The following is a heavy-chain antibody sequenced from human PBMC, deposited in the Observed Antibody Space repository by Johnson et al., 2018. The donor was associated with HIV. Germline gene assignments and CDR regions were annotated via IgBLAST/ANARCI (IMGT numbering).Heavy chain of an antibody. CDR3: AKCIWGSSLIDAFDI. J-gene: IGHJ3*02. Sequence: QVQLVESGGGVVQPGRSLRLSCAASGFTFSRYGMHWVRQVHGKGLEWVAFIRYDVSNTYSADSVKGRFTISRDNSKNTLHLQMNSLRAEDTAVYYCAKCIWGSSLIDAFDIWGQGTMVTVSS. D-gene: IGHD6-13*01. CDR1: GFTFSRYG. CDR2: IRYDVSNT. V-gene: IGHV3-30*02.